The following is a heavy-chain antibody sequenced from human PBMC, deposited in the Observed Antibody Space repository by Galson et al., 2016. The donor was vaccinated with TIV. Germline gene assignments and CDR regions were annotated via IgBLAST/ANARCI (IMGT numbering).Heavy chain of an antibody. D-gene: IGHD3-22*01. Sequence: SLRLSCAASGLSININYMTWVRQAPGKGLEWVSLISDGGKTYYADSVQGRFTISRDSSKNILYLQMNGLRTEDTAVYYCARDRMIDGTYYYYYFGMDVWGQGTAVTVSS. V-gene: IGHV3-66*02. CDR3: ARDRMIDGTYYYYYFGMDV. CDR2: ISDGGKT. J-gene: IGHJ6*02. CDR1: GLSININY.